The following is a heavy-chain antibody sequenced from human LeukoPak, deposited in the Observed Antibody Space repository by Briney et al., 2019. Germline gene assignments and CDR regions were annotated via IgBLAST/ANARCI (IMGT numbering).Heavy chain of an antibody. CDR1: GFTFSSYA. J-gene: IGHJ4*02. V-gene: IGHV3-64*04. Sequence: GGSLRLSCSASGFTFSSYAMHWVRQAPGKGLEYVSAISSNGGSTYYADSVKGRFTISRDNSKSTLYLQMNSLRAEDTAVYFCARLGTTVTHFDYWGRGTLVTVSS. CDR3: ARLGTTVTHFDY. CDR2: ISSNGGST. D-gene: IGHD4-17*01.